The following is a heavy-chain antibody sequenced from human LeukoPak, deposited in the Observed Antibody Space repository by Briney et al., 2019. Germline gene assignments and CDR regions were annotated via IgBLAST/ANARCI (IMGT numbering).Heavy chain of an antibody. CDR3: ARTLIRGVSPFDP. V-gene: IGHV4-59*08. CDR2: IYYSGST. CDR1: GGSISSYY. Sequence: PSETLSLTCTVSGGSISSYYWSWIRQPPGKGLEWIGYIYYSGSTNYNPSLKSRVTISVDTSKNQFSLKLSSVTAADTAVYYCARTLIRGVSPFDPWGQGTLVTVSS. J-gene: IGHJ5*02. D-gene: IGHD3-10*01.